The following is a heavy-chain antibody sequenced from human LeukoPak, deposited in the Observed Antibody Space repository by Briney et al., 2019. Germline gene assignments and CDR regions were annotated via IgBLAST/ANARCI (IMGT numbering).Heavy chain of an antibody. J-gene: IGHJ5*02. CDR1: GFTFSSYA. Sequence: PGRSLRLSCAASGFTFSSYAVSWVRQAPGKGLEWVSAISGSGGSTYYADSVKGRFTISRDNSKNTLYLQMNSLRAEDTAVYYCAKDGLRLWSAAGPGNWFDPWGQGTLVTGPS. D-gene: IGHD6-13*01. CDR3: AKDGLRLWSAAGPGNWFDP. V-gene: IGHV3-23*01. CDR2: ISGSGGST.